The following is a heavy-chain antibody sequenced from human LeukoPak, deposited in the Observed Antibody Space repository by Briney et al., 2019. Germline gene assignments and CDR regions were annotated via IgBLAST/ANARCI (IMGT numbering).Heavy chain of an antibody. V-gene: IGHV3-53*04. J-gene: IGHJ6*02. CDR2: VYSGDVGGNT. D-gene: IGHD2-15*01. CDR1: GFTVSNNY. Sequence: GGSLRLSCAASGFTVSNNYMIWVRQAPGKGLEWVSVVYSGDVGGNTYYADSVKGRFTITRHNSQNTVYLQMNSLRAEDTAVCYCARENSHCSHTGSPMDVWGQGTPVIVSS. CDR3: ARENSHCSHTGSPMDV.